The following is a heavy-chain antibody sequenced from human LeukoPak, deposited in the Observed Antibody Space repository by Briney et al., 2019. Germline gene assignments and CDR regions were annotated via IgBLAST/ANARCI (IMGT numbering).Heavy chain of an antibody. D-gene: IGHD5-18*01. J-gene: IGHJ4*02. CDR2: ITASGGNT. V-gene: IGHV3-23*01. CDR1: GFTFSSYA. CDR3: AKGNGYSYGRYYFDY. Sequence: GGSLRLYCAASGFTFSSYAMGWVRQAPGKGLEWVSAITASGGNTYYADSVKGRFTISRDNSKNTLYLQVDSLRAEDTAVYYCAKGNGYSYGRYYFDYWGQGTLVTVSS.